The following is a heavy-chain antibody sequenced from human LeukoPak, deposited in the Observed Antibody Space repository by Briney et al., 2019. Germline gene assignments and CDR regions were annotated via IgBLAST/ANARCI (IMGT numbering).Heavy chain of an antibody. CDR3: ARKGLRLLDWLSEYFFDY. J-gene: IGHJ4*02. V-gene: IGHV3-7*01. CDR1: GFTFSTYW. CDR2: IKQDGSEE. Sequence: GGSLRLSCAGSGFTFSTYWMNWVRQAPGKGLEWVANIKQDGSEEFYVDSVKGRFTISRDNAQNSLYLQMNSLRAEDTAVYYCARKGLRLLDWLSEYFFDYWGQGTLVTVSS. D-gene: IGHD3-3*01.